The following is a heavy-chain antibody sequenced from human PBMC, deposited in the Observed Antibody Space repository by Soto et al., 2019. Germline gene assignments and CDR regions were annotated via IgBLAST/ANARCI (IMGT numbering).Heavy chain of an antibody. CDR2: IYYSGST. Sequence: SETLSLTCTVSGGSVSSGSYYWSWIRQPPGKGLEWIGYIYYSGSTNYNPSLKSRVTISVDTSKNQFSLKLSSVTAADTAVYYCAREGTDGYNYLYYYGMDVWGQGTTVTVSS. V-gene: IGHV4-61*01. D-gene: IGHD5-12*01. CDR3: AREGTDGYNYLYYYGMDV. CDR1: GGSVSSGSYY. J-gene: IGHJ6*02.